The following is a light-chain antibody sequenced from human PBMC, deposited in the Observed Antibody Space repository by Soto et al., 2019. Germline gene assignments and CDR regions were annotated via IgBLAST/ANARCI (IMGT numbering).Light chain of an antibody. CDR3: QQNFNTWT. Sequence: DIQMTQSPSSLSASVGDRVTITCRAGQNIGRSLNWYQQKPGKPPKRLIYAASGLQIGVPPRFSGSGSGTDFTLTISSLQPEDFATYYCQQNFNTWTFGQGTKVEMK. CDR1: QNIGRS. J-gene: IGKJ1*01. CDR2: AAS. V-gene: IGKV1-39*01.